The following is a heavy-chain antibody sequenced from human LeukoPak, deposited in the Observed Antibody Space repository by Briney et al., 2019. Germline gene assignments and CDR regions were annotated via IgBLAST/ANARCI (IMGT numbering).Heavy chain of an antibody. CDR2: ISSSSSYI. CDR3: ARVGPYDSSGYYFSY. J-gene: IGHJ4*02. D-gene: IGHD3-22*01. V-gene: IGHV3-21*01. Sequence: GGSLRLSCAASGFTISSYSMNWVRQAPGKGLEWVSSISSSSSYIYYADSVKGRFTISRDNAKNSLYLQMNSLRAEDTAVYYCARVGPYDSSGYYFSYWGQGTLVTVSS. CDR1: GFTISSYS.